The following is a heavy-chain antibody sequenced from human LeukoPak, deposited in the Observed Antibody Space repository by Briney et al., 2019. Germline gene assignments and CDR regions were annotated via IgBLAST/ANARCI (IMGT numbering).Heavy chain of an antibody. D-gene: IGHD3-3*01. CDR1: GFTFSSYA. CDR3: AMCWSGYYGDY. CDR2: ISGGGDST. V-gene: IGHV3-23*01. J-gene: IGHJ4*02. Sequence: PGGSLRLSCAASGFTFSSYAMSWVRQAPGKGLEWVSAISGGGDSTYYADSVKGRFTISRDNSKNTLYPQMNSLRAEDTAVYYCAMCWSGYYGDYWGQGILVTVSS.